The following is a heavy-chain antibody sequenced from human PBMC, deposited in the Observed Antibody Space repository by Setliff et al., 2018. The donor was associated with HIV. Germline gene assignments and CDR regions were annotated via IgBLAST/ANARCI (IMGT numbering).Heavy chain of an antibody. D-gene: IGHD2-21*02. J-gene: IGHJ4*02. Sequence: GGSLRLSCAASGFVVNGYGMAWVRQAPGKGLEWLSYIGSDVSIIFYGDSVKGRFTVSRDNAKNSLYLHMNNLRAEDTAVYYCASAGGGNSGTRWFDYWGQGALVTVSS. CDR3: ASAGGGNSGTRWFDY. CDR2: IGSDVSII. CDR1: GFVVNGYG. V-gene: IGHV3-48*03.